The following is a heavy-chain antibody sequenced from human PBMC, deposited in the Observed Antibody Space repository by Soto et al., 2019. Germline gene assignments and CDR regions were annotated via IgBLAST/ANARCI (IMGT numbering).Heavy chain of an antibody. CDR2: ISYDGSNK. CDR3: ASNYYDSSGYFPVYY. V-gene: IGHV3-30-3*01. CDR1: GFTFSSYA. J-gene: IGHJ4*02. D-gene: IGHD3-22*01. Sequence: QVQLVESGGGVVQPGRSLRLSCAASGFTFSSYAMHWVRQAPGKGLEWVAVISYDGSNKYYADSVKGRFTISRDNSKNALYLQMNSLRAEDTAVYYCASNYYDSSGYFPVYYWGQGTLVTVSS.